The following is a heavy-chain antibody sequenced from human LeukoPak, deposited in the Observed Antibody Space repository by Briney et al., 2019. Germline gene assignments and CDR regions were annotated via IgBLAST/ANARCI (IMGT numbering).Heavy chain of an antibody. D-gene: IGHD1-1*01. Sequence: PSETLSLTCTVSGGSISSYYWSWIRQPPGKGLEWIGYIYTSGSTNYNPSLKSRVTMSLDTSNNQFPLKLSSVTAADTAVYYCARTTPAYYYYYYLDVWGKGTTVTVSS. V-gene: IGHV4-4*09. CDR3: ARTTPAYYYYYYLDV. J-gene: IGHJ6*03. CDR1: GGSISSYY. CDR2: IYTSGST.